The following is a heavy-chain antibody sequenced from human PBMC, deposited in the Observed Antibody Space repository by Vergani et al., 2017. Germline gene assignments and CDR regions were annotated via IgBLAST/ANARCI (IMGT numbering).Heavy chain of an antibody. D-gene: IGHD3-16*02. J-gene: IGHJ4*02. CDR3: ARGGSVDYDYVWGSYRRYYFDY. V-gene: IGHV1-69*06. Sequence: QVQLVQSGAEVKKPGSSVKVSCKASGGTFSSYAISWVRQAPGQGLEWMGGIIPIFGTANYAQKFQGRVTITADKSTSTAYMELGSLRSEDTAVYYCARGGSVDYDYVWGSYRRYYFDYWGQGTLVTVSS. CDR1: GGTFSSYA. CDR2: IIPIFGTA.